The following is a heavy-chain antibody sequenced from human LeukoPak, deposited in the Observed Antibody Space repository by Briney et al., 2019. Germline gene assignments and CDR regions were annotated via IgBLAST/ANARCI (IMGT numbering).Heavy chain of an antibody. J-gene: IGHJ4*02. CDR1: GYSFTTYW. Sequence: GESLKISCKGSGYSFTTYWIGWVRQVPGKGLEWMGVIYPGDSDISYSPSFQGRVTISVDKSISTAYLQWSNLKPSDTAIYYCARRVLGTGVDFWGQGTQVTVTS. CDR2: IYPGDSDI. D-gene: IGHD4/OR15-4a*01. CDR3: ARRVLGTGVDF. V-gene: IGHV5-51*01.